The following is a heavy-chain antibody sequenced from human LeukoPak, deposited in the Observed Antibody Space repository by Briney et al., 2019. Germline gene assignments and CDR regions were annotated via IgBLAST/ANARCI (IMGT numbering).Heavy chain of an antibody. J-gene: IGHJ4*02. CDR1: GGTFSSYA. D-gene: IGHD2-15*01. CDR3: ARAGGGRYCSGGSCYGY. CDR2: IIPIFGTA. V-gene: IGHV1-69*01. Sequence: VASVKVSCKASGGTFSSYAISWVRQAPGQGLEWMGGIIPIFGTANYAQKFQGRVTITADESTSTAYMELSSLRSEDTAVYYCARAGGGRYCSGGSCYGYWGQGTLVTVSS.